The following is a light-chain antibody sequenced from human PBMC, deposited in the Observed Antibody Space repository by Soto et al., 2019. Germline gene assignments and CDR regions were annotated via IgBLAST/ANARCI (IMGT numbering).Light chain of an antibody. CDR1: QSVSSN. V-gene: IGKV3-15*01. Sequence: EIVMTQSPATLSVSPGERATLSCRASQSVSSNLAWYQQKPGQAPRLLIYGASTRATGIPARFSGSRSGTEFTLTISGLQYEDFAVYYCQQYNNWPQTFGQGTKVEIK. CDR3: QQYNNWPQT. CDR2: GAS. J-gene: IGKJ1*01.